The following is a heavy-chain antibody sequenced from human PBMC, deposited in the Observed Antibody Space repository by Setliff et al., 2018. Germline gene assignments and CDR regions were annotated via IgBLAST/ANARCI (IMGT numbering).Heavy chain of an antibody. D-gene: IGHD3-10*01. CDR2: IKQDGSEK. J-gene: IGHJ5*02. V-gene: IGHV3-7*01. CDR3: ARDQSFLGSTQYNWFDP. Sequence: PSETLSLSCVASGFIFRDYYMNWIRQAPGKGLEWVANIKQDGSEKYYVDSVKGRFTISRDNAKNSLYLQMNSLRAEDTAVYYCARDQSFLGSTQYNWFDPWGQGTLVTVSS. CDR1: GFIFRDYY.